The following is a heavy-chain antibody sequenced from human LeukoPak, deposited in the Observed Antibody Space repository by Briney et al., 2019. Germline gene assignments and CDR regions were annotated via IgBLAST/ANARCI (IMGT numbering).Heavy chain of an antibody. CDR1: GFTFSSYS. V-gene: IGHV3-21*01. CDR3: AGAIPGYCTNGVCRYYFDY. CDR2: ISSSSSYI. J-gene: IGHJ4*02. Sequence: GGSLRLSCAASGFTFSSYSMNWVRQAPGKGLEWVSSISSSSSYIYYADSVKGRFTISRDNAKNSLYLQMNSLRAEDTAVYYCAGAIPGYCTNGVCRYYFDYWGQGTLVTVSS. D-gene: IGHD2-8*01.